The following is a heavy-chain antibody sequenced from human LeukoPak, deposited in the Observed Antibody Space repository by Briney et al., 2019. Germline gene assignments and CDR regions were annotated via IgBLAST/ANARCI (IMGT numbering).Heavy chain of an antibody. CDR3: AXXXXQYSSGWYGQFDY. J-gene: IGHJ4*02. D-gene: IGHD6-19*01. CDR2: INHSGST. CDR1: GGSFSGYY. Sequence: SETLSLTCAVYGGSFSGYYWSWIRQPPGKGLEWIGEINHSGSTNYNPSLKSRVTISVDTSKNQFSLKLSSVTAADTAVYYCAXXXXQYSSGWYGQFDYWGQGTLVTVSS. V-gene: IGHV4-34*01.